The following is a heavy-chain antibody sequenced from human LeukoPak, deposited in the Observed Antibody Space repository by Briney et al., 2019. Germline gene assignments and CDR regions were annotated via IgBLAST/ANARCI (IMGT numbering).Heavy chain of an antibody. CDR1: GFTFPNYW. CDR2: IKEDGSKR. V-gene: IGHV3-7*01. D-gene: IGHD5-12*01. J-gene: IGHJ4*02. Sequence: PGGSLRLSCAASGFTFPNYWMSWVRQAPGKGLEWVAIIKEDGSKRYYLDSVKGRFTISRDNPKNSLYLQMNSLRAEDTAVYYCARAYSDYDDYFDYWGLGTRVTVSS. CDR3: ARAYSDYDDYFDY.